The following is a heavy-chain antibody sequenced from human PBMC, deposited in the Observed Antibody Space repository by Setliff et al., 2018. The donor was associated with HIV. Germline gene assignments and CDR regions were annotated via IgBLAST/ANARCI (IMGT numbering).Heavy chain of an antibody. Sequence: LSLTCTVSGGSISSYYWSWIRQPPGKGLEWIGYIYYSGSAKYNPSLKSRVTISVDTSKNQFSLKLSSVTAADTAVYYCARACRSGYDYFHYFDYWVPETLLVTVSS. V-gene: IGHV4-59*01. CDR2: IYYSGSA. CDR1: GGSISSYY. CDR3: ARACRSGYDYFHYFDY. J-gene: IGHJ4*03. D-gene: IGHD5-12*01.